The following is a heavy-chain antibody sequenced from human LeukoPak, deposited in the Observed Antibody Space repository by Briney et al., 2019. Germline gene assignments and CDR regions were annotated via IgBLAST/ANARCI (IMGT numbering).Heavy chain of an antibody. Sequence: SETLSLTCTVSGGSISSSSYYWGWIRQPPGKGLEWIGSIYYSGSTYYNPSLKSRVTISVDTSKNQFSLKLSSVTAADTAVYYCAGSYSNYGSEFDPWGQGTLVTVSS. CDR2: IYYSGST. CDR1: GGSISSSSYY. V-gene: IGHV4-39*07. CDR3: AGSYSNYGSEFDP. D-gene: IGHD4-11*01. J-gene: IGHJ5*02.